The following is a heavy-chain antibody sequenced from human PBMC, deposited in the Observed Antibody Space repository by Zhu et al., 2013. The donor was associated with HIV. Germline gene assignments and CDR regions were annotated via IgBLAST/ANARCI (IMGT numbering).Heavy chain of an antibody. V-gene: IGHV1-8*01. D-gene: IGHD2-8*02. CDR2: VNPTSGHA. J-gene: IGHJ5*02. Sequence: QVQLVQSGPEVKKPGASVKVSCKASGYTFTNYGINWVRQATGHGLEWMGWVNPTSGHAGYAQKFRGRVTITRNTSISTVYMELRSLRSDDTAVYYCARMDKGSCTATTCPDWFDPWGQGTLVTVSS. CDR3: ARMDKGSCTATTCPDWFDP. CDR1: GYTFTNYG.